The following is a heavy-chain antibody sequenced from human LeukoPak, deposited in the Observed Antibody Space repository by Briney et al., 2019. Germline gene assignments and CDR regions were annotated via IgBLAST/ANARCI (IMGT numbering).Heavy chain of an antibody. Sequence: SETLSLTCTVSGGSISSYYWGWIRQPPGKGLEWIGSMYYSASTYYHPSLKSRVTISVDTSKNQFSLKLSSVTAADTAVYYCAGGYIYGSTYYYMDVWGKGTTVTISS. CDR3: AGGYIYGSTYYYMDV. CDR1: GGSISSYY. V-gene: IGHV4-39*07. D-gene: IGHD5-18*01. CDR2: MYYSAST. J-gene: IGHJ6*03.